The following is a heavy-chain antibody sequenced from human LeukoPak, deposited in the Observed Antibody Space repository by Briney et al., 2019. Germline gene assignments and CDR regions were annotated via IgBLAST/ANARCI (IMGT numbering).Heavy chain of an antibody. Sequence: PGGSLRLSCAVSGFTFDSYGMQWVRQAPGKGLEWVAVISHDGSTIYYADSVEGRFTISRDNTDNTLLLQMNSLRAEDTAIYYCARDPRYLRYDYDNNAYPYYWGQGTLVTVSS. D-gene: IGHD3-22*01. J-gene: IGHJ4*02. V-gene: IGHV3-30*03. CDR1: GFTFDSYG. CDR2: ISHDGSTI. CDR3: ARDPRYLRYDYDNNAYPYY.